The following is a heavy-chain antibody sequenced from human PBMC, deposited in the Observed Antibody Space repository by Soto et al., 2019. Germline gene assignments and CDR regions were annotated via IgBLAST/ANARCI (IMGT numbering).Heavy chain of an antibody. CDR2: INWNSVTF. CDR1: GFTFDNYA. CDR3: ARDHDEDFGYDLDYFDF. J-gene: IGHJ4*02. V-gene: IGHV3-9*01. Sequence: EAQLVESGGGLVQPGRSLRLYCAASGFTFDNYAMHWVRQGPGNGLEWVSGINWNSVTFDYADSVKGRFTISRDNAKNSLYLQMDSLRPEDTASYYCARDHDEDFGYDLDYFDFWGRGTLVTVSS. D-gene: IGHD5-12*01.